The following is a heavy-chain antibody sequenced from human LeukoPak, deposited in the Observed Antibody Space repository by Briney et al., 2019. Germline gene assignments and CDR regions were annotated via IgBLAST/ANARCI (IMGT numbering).Heavy chain of an antibody. V-gene: IGHV3-30*03. CDR3: ARGGFVY. Sequence: PGGSLRLSCAASGFFFNNYGMHWVRQAPGKGLEWVAVISFDGSNEYYADSVKGRFTISRDDSKNTVYLQMNSLRAEDTAVYYCARGGFVYWGQGTPVTVSS. CDR1: GFFFNNYG. J-gene: IGHJ4*02. CDR2: ISFDGSNE.